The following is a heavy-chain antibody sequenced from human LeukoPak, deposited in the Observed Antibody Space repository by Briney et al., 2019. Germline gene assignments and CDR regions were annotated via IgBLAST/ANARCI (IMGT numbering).Heavy chain of an antibody. CDR1: GFTFSSYA. CDR2: ISGSGGST. V-gene: IGHV3-23*01. CDR3: AKKEYLQLAVFDY. Sequence: RSGGSLRISCAASGFTFSSYAMSWVRQAPGKGLEWVSAISGSGGSTYYADSVKGRFTISRDNSKNTLYLQMNSLRAEDTAVYYCAKKEYLQLAVFDYWGQGTLVTVPS. D-gene: IGHD6-13*01. J-gene: IGHJ4*02.